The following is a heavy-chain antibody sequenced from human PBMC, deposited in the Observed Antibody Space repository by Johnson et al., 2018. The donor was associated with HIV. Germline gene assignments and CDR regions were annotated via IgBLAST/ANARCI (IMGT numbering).Heavy chain of an antibody. CDR2: IYSGGST. J-gene: IGHJ3*02. D-gene: IGHD5-12*01. Sequence: EVQLVESGGGLIQPGGSLRLSCAASGFTVSSNYMSWVRQAPGKGLEWVSVIYSGGSTYYADSVKGRFTVSRDNSKNTLYREMSSRRAEDRAVYYCAKCRGLGARGAFDIWGQGTMVTVSS. V-gene: IGHV3-66*03. CDR3: AKCRGLGARGAFDI. CDR1: GFTVSSNY.